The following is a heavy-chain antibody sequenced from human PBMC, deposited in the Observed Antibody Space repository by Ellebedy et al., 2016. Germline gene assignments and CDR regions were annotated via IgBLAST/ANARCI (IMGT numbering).Heavy chain of an antibody. D-gene: IGHD5-12*01. J-gene: IGHJ6*02. V-gene: IGHV1-8*01. Sequence: ASVKVSCKASGYTFTSYDINWVRQATGQGLEWMGWMNTNSGNTGYAQKFQGRVTMTRNTSISTAYMELSSLRSEDTAVYYCATYSGYDSYYYYGMDVWGQGTTVTVSS. CDR3: ATYSGYDSYYYYGMDV. CDR2: MNTNSGNT. CDR1: GYTFTSYD.